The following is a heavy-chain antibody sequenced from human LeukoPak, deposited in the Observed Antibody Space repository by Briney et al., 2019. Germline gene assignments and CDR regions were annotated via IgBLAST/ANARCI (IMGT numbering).Heavy chain of an antibody. J-gene: IGHJ4*02. CDR3: VRDQWELRYYFDY. CDR1: GFTFSTYS. Sequence: PGGSLRLSCAASGFTFSTYSMNWVRQAPGKGLEWVSYISSSSSTIYYADSVKGRFTISRDNAKNSLYLLMNSLRDEDTAVYYCVRDQWELRYYFDYWGQGTLVTVSS. D-gene: IGHD1-26*01. CDR2: ISSSSSTI. V-gene: IGHV3-48*02.